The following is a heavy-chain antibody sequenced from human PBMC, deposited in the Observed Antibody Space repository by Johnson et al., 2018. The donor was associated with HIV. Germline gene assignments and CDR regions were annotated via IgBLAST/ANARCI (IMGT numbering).Heavy chain of an antibody. Sequence: VYLVESGGGVVLPGRSLRLSCAASGFTFSSYAMSWVRQAPGKGLEWVSAISGSGGSTYYADSVKGRFTISRDNSKNTLYLQMNSLRAEDTAVYYCAKAVTGEGAFDIWGQGTMVTVSS. CDR2: ISGSGGST. CDR1: GFTFSSYA. J-gene: IGHJ3*02. D-gene: IGHD7-27*01. CDR3: AKAVTGEGAFDI. V-gene: IGHV3-23*04.